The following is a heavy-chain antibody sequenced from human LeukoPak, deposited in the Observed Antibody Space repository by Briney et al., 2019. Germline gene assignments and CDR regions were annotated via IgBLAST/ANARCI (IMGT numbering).Heavy chain of an antibody. V-gene: IGHV5-51*01. CDR3: ARLVVVVPAAPTGTLNI. CDR2: IYPGESDT. Sequence: GESLKISCKGSGYSITNYWIGLGRQMPGKGLEWMGIIYPGESDTRYSTSFQAQVTSATAKSISTAELQWSSLKASDTAMYYCARLVVVVPAAPTGTLNIWGQGTMVTASS. J-gene: IGHJ3*02. D-gene: IGHD2-2*01. CDR1: GYSITNYW.